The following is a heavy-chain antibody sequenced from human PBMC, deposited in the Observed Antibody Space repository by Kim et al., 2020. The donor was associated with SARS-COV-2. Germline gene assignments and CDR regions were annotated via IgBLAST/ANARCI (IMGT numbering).Heavy chain of an antibody. D-gene: IGHD4-4*01. Sequence: GGSLRLSCAASGFTVSSNYMSWVRQAPGKGLEWVSVIYSGGSTYYADSVKGRFTISRDNSKNTLYLQMNSLRVEDTAVYYCARSFYSIGFDYWGQGTLVTVSS. CDR2: IYSGGST. V-gene: IGHV3-53*01. CDR1: GFTVSSNY. J-gene: IGHJ4*02. CDR3: ARSFYSIGFDY.